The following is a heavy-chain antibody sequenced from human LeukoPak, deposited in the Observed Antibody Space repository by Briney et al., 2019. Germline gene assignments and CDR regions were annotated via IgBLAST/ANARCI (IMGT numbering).Heavy chain of an antibody. V-gene: IGHV4-59*01. J-gene: IGHJ4*02. D-gene: IGHD6-19*01. CDR2: IYYSGST. CDR3: ARVPNSGWYYFDY. Sequence: SETLSLTCTVSGGSISSYYWSWFRQPPGKGLEWIGYIYYSGSTSYNPSLKSRVTISVGTSKNQFSLKLSSVTAADTAVYYCARVPNSGWYYFDYWGQGTLVTVSS. CDR1: GGSISSYY.